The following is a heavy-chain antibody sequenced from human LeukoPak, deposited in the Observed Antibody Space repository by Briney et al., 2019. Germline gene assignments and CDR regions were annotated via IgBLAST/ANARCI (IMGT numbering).Heavy chain of an antibody. Sequence: GGSLRVSCAACGFTFISYTMNWVRQARGKGLEWVSSISGGSTYTFYADSVMGRFTISRDNAKNSLYLHMSSLRAEDTAVYYCARVRDLYRDYWGQGILVTVSS. CDR1: GFTFISYT. CDR2: ISGGSTYT. J-gene: IGHJ4*02. CDR3: ARVRDLYRDY. V-gene: IGHV3-21*01. D-gene: IGHD5-12*01.